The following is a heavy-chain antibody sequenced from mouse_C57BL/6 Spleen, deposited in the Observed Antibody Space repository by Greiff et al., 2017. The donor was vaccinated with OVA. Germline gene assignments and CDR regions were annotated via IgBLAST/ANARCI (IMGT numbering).Heavy chain of an antibody. CDR2: ISDGGSYT. J-gene: IGHJ3*01. Sequence: EVMLVESGGGLVKPGGSLKLSCAASGFTFSSYAMSWVRQTPEKRLEWVATISDGGSYTYYPDNVKGRFTISRDNAKNNRYLQMSHLKSEDTAMYYCARESGTAWFAYWGQGTLVTVSA. V-gene: IGHV5-4*01. CDR3: ARESGTAWFAY. D-gene: IGHD3-1*01. CDR1: GFTFSSYA.